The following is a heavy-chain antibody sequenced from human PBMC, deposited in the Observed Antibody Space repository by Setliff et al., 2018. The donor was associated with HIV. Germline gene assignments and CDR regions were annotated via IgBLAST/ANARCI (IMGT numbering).Heavy chain of an antibody. CDR3: KADSSGYP. D-gene: IGHD3-22*01. CDR2: IRG. Sequence: PGGSLRLSCAASGVTLSDAAIHWVRQASGKGLEWVGRIRGDYGASRSGRFTISRDDSKNTAYLQITNLQIEDTAVYYCKADSSGYPWGQGTLVTVSS. J-gene: IGHJ5*02. V-gene: IGHV3-73*01. CDR1: GVTLSDAA.